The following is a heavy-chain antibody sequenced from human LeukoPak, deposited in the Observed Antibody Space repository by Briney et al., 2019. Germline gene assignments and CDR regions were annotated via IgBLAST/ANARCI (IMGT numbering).Heavy chain of an antibody. CDR2: ISGRGSNK. CDR3: SGAFDI. Sequence: GGSLRLFCAASGFTFPSYNMDWVRQAPGKGLEGISYISGRGSNKFYADAVKGRYTTSRDNDKNTLYRQMKSLRDEDTAVYYCSGAFDIWGQGTVVTVSS. J-gene: IGHJ3*02. CDR1: GFTFPSYN. V-gene: IGHV3-48*02.